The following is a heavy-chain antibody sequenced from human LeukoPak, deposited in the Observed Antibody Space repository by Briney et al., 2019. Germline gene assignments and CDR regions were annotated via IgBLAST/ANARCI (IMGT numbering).Heavy chain of an antibody. CDR1: GFTFSNYG. D-gene: IGHD1-26*01. CDR2: IRYDGSNK. J-gene: IGHJ4*02. V-gene: IGHV3-30*02. Sequence: GGSLRLSCSASGFTFSNYGMHWVRQAPGKGLEWVTFIRYDGSNKYHVDSVKGRFTISRDNSKNTLYLQMDSLRPEDTAMYYCAKGIRAVGATNFDYWGQGTLVTVSS. CDR3: AKGIRAVGATNFDY.